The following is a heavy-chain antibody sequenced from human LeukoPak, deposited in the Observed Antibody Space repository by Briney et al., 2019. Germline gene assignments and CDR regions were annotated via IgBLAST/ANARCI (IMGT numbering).Heavy chain of an antibody. CDR2: IYTSGST. CDR3: ARGTPSAFDY. D-gene: IGHD1-14*01. CDR1: DGSISSGSYY. V-gene: IGHV4-61*02. Sequence: SETLSLTCTVSDGSISSGSYYWTWIRQPAGKGLEWIGRIYTSGSTNYNPSLKSRVTISVDTSKNQFSLKLSSVTAADTAVYYCARGTPSAFDYWGQGTLVTVSS. J-gene: IGHJ4*02.